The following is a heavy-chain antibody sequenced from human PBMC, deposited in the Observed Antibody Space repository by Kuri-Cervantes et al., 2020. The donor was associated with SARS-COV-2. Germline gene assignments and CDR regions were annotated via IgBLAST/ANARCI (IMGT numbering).Heavy chain of an antibody. V-gene: IGHV4-61*02. J-gene: IGHJ5*02. Sequence: LRLSCTVSGGSISSGSYYWSWIRQPAGKGLEWIGRIYTSGSTNYNPSLKSRVTMSVDTSKNQFSLKLSSVTAADTAVYYCARLSYYYDSSGYYGGNWFDPWGQGTLVTVSS. D-gene: IGHD3-22*01. CDR3: ARLSYYYDSSGYYGGNWFDP. CDR1: GGSISSGSYY. CDR2: IYTSGST.